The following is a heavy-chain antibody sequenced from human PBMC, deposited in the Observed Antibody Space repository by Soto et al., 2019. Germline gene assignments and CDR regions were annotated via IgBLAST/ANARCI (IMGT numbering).Heavy chain of an antibody. Sequence: GGSLRLSCAASGFTFSSYWMSWVRQAPGKGLEWVANIKQDGSEKYYVDSVKGRFTISIDNAKNSLYLQMNSLRAEDTAVYYCARDGRYFDLNYWGQGTLVTVSS. CDR1: GFTFSSYW. CDR2: IKQDGSEK. CDR3: ARDGRYFDLNY. V-gene: IGHV3-7*01. D-gene: IGHD3-9*01. J-gene: IGHJ4*02.